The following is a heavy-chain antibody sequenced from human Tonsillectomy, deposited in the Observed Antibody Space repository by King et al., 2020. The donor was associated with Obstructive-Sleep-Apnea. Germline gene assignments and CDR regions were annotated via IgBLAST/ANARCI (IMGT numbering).Heavy chain of an antibody. V-gene: IGHV3-21*01. CDR2: ISSSSSYI. Sequence: VQLVESGGGLVKPGGSLRLSCAASGFTFSSYSMNWVRQAPGKGLEGVSSISSSSSYIYYADSVKGRFTISRDNAKNSLYLQMNSLRAEDTAVYYCARDPDYYDSSAYREDYYFDYWGQGTLVTVSS. CDR3: ARDPDYYDSSAYREDYYFDY. D-gene: IGHD3-22*01. CDR1: GFTFSSYS. J-gene: IGHJ4*02.